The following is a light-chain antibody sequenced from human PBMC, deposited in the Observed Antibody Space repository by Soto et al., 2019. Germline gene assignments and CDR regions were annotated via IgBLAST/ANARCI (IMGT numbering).Light chain of an antibody. V-gene: IGLV2-18*02. CDR3: TSFTSSGTWV. CDR2: EVS. J-gene: IGLJ3*02. CDR1: NSDINDYNR. Sequence: QSALAQPPSVSGSLGQSVTISCTGANSDINDYNRVSWYQQAPGTAPKLIIFEVSNRPSGVPDRFSGSKSGNTASLTISGLQVEDDADFYCTSFTSSGTWVFGGGTKLTVL.